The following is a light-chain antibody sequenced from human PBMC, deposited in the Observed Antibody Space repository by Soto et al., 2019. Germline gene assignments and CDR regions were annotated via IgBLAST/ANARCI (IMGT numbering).Light chain of an antibody. CDR3: CSHAGRGSVL. J-gene: IGLJ2*01. CDR2: DVT. CDR1: SSDVGAYNY. V-gene: IGLV2-8*01. Sequence: QSALTQPPSASESPGQSVTIYCTGTSSDVGAYNYVSWYQQHPGKVPKLMIYDVTKRPSGVSDRFSASKSGNTASLTISGLQAEDEADYYCCSHAGRGSVLFGGGTKLTVL.